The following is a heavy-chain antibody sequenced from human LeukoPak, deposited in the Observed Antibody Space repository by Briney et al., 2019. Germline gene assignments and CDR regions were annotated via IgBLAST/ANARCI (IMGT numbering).Heavy chain of an antibody. D-gene: IGHD5-12*01. CDR1: GGAFSSYA. Sequence: SVKVSCKASGGAFSSYAISWVRQAPGQGLEWMGGIIPIFGTANYAQKFQGRVTITADESTSTAYMELSSLRSEDTAVYYCASPVRGYSGYDSHFDYWGQGTLVTVSS. CDR2: IIPIFGTA. J-gene: IGHJ4*02. V-gene: IGHV1-69*01. CDR3: ASPVRGYSGYDSHFDY.